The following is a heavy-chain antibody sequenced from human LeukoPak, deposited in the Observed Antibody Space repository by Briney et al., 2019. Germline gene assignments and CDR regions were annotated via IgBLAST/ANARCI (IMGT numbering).Heavy chain of an antibody. J-gene: IGHJ4*02. V-gene: IGHV3-53*05. CDR2: IYSGGST. CDR1: GFTVSSNY. D-gene: IGHD3-10*01. CDR3: VTRVIGSWTFDY. Sequence: GGSLRLSCAASGFTVSSNYMSWVRQAPGKGLEWVSVIYSGGSTYYADSVKGRFTISRDNSKNTLYLQMSSLRAEDTAVYYCVTRVIGSWTFDYWGQGTLVTVSS.